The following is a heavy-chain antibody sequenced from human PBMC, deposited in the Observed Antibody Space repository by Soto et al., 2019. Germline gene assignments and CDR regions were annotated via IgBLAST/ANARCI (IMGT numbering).Heavy chain of an antibody. CDR2: IDPSDSYT. D-gene: IGHD6-13*01. CDR3: PDPAAGGKSYYHCGIDV. V-gene: IGHV5-10-1*01. J-gene: IGHJ6*02. CDR1: GYSFTSYW. Sequence: GESLKISCKGSGYSFTSYWISWVRQMPGKGLEWMGRIDPSDSYTNYSPSFQGHVTISADKSISTAYLQWSSLNASDTAMYYCPDPAAGGKSYYHCGIDVCGQGTTGSVSS.